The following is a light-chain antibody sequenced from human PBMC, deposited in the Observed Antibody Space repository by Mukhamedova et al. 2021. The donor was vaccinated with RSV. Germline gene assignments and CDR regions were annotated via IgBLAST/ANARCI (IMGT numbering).Light chain of an antibody. CDR1: KLGDKY. V-gene: IGLV3-1*01. Sequence: TASITCSGDKLGDKYACWYQQKPGQSPVLVIYQDSKRLSGIPERFSGSNSGNTATLTISGTQAMDEADYYCQAWDSSTVVFGGGT. J-gene: IGLJ2*01. CDR3: QAWDSSTVV. CDR2: QDS.